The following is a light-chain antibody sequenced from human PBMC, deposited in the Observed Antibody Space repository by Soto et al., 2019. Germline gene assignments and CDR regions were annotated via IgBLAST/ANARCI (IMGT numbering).Light chain of an antibody. V-gene: IGLV2-23*01. CDR2: EDS. CDR3: CSYAGSSTPWV. J-gene: IGLJ3*02. Sequence: QSALTQPASVSGSPGQSITISCTGTSSDAGNYNFVSWYQQHPGKAPKVIIYEDSTRPSGVSNRISGSKSGNTASLTISGLQADDEADYYCCSYAGSSTPWVFGGGTKLTVL. CDR1: SSDAGNYNF.